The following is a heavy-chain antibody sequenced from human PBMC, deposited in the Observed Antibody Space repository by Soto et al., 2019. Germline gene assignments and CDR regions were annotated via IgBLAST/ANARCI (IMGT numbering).Heavy chain of an antibody. CDR1: GYTFTGYY. Sequence: ASLKVSCKTSGYTFTGYYIHWVRQAPGQGLEWMGWINPNGGVTSYAQKFQGRVTLTSDTSISTAYMDLSGLRSDDTAVYYCARDSPNDYSGQGTLV. J-gene: IGHJ4*02. CDR2: INPNGGVT. CDR3: ARDSPNDY. V-gene: IGHV1-2*02.